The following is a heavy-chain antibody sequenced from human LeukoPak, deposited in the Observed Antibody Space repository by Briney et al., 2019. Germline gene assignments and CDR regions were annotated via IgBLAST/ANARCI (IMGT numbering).Heavy chain of an antibody. CDR1: GFTFSSYS. J-gene: IGHJ4*02. V-gene: IGHV3-33*08. Sequence: GGSLRLSCAASGFTFSSYSMNWVRQAPGKGLEWVAVIWYDGSEMYYADSVKGRFTISRDNSKNILYLEMNSLRAEDTAVYYCARHYSSGWFDYWGQGTLVTVSS. D-gene: IGHD6-19*01. CDR2: IWYDGSEM. CDR3: ARHYSSGWFDY.